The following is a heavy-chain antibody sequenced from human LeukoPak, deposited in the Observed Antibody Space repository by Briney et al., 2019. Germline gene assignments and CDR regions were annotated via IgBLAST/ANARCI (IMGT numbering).Heavy chain of an antibody. D-gene: IGHD3-22*01. CDR1: GFIFSRYE. CDR3: AKGLKYYYDSSPSPGMY. CDR2: ISSSGNTI. Sequence: GGSLRLSCTGSGFIFSRYEMNWVRQAPGKGLEWVSYISSSGNTIYYADSVKGRFTISRDNAKNSLYLQMNSLRAEDTAVYYCAKGLKYYYDSSPSPGMYWGQGTLVTVSS. J-gene: IGHJ4*02. V-gene: IGHV3-48*03.